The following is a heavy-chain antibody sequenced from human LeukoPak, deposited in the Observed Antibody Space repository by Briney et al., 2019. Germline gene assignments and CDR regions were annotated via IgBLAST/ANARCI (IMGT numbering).Heavy chain of an antibody. Sequence: PGGSLRLSCAASGFTFSSYAMSWARQAPGKGLAWVSGITGSGYSTYYADSVKGRFTISRDNSKNTLYLQMNSLRAEDTAVYYCAKAPVDSGSLYTWIDYWGQGTLVTVSS. CDR1: GFTFSSYA. V-gene: IGHV3-23*01. CDR2: ITGSGYST. CDR3: AKAPVDSGSLYTWIDY. D-gene: IGHD3-10*01. J-gene: IGHJ4*02.